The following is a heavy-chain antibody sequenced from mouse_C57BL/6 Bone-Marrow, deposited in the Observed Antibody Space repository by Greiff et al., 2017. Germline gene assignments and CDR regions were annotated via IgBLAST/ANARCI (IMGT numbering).Heavy chain of an antibody. J-gene: IGHJ2*01. Sequence: EVKLVESGGGLVQPGGSMKLSCVASGFTFSNYWMNWVRQSPEKGLEWVAQIRLKSDNYATHYAESVKGRFTISREDSKSSVYLQMNNLRAEDTGIYYCTMVPSNFDYWGQGTTLTVSS. CDR3: TMVPSNFDY. CDR2: IRLKSDNYAT. V-gene: IGHV6-3*01. CDR1: GFTFSNYW. D-gene: IGHD1-1*02.